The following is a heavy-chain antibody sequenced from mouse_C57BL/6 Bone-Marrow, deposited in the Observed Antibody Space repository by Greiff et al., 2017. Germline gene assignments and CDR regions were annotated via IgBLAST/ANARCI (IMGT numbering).Heavy chain of an antibody. Sequence: QVTLKESGPGILQPSQTLSLTCSFSGFSLSTFGMGVGWIRQPSGKGLEWLAHIWWDDDKYYNPALKSRLTISKDTSKNQVFLKIANVDTADTATYYCARMREFITTVVAPWDFDVWGTGTTVTVSS. V-gene: IGHV8-8*01. CDR1: GFSLSTFGMG. CDR2: IWWDDDK. D-gene: IGHD1-1*01. J-gene: IGHJ1*03. CDR3: ARMREFITTVVAPWDFDV.